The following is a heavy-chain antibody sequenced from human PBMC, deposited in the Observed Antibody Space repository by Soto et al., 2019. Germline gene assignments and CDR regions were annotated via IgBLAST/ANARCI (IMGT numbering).Heavy chain of an antibody. J-gene: IGHJ5*02. CDR1: GFTFSSYA. Sequence: GGSLRLSCVASGFTFSSYAMTWVRQAPGKGLEWVSSMGGSGRSTYYTDSVKGRFTISRDNSKNTLYLQMNNLGAEDTAVYYCAKAGLAAPGPKNWFDPWGQGTLVTVSS. CDR2: MGGSGRST. CDR3: AKAGLAAPGPKNWFDP. D-gene: IGHD6-13*01. V-gene: IGHV3-23*01.